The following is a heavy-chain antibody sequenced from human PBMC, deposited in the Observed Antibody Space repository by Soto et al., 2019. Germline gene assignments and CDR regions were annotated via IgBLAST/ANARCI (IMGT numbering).Heavy chain of an antibody. V-gene: IGHV4-34*01. CDR2: INHSGST. CDR3: ASETSSSSKGFDP. D-gene: IGHD6-6*01. J-gene: IGHJ5*02. CDR1: GGSFSGYY. Sequence: SETLSLTCAVYGGSFSGYYWSWIRQPPGKGLEWIGEINHSGSTNYNPSLKSRVTISVDTSKNQFYLKLSSVTAADTAVYYCASETSSSSKGFDPWGQGTLVTVSS.